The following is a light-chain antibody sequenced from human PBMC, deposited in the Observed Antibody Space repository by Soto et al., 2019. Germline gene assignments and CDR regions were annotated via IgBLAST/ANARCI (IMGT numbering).Light chain of an antibody. J-gene: IGKJ3*01. V-gene: IGKV2-28*01. CDR1: QSRLHSNGYNY. CDR2: LGS. Sequence: DVVMTQSPLSLPVTPGEPASISCRSSQSRLHSNGYNYLDWYLQKPGQSPQLLTYLGSIRASGVPDRFSGSGSGTDFTLKISRVEAEDVGVYYCKQALRSPFPFDPGTKVDIK. CDR3: KQALRSPFP.